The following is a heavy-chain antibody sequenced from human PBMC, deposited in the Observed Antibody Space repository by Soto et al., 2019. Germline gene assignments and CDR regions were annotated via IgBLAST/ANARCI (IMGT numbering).Heavy chain of an antibody. Sequence: AVSNFSLSKEYYRGWIRQPPGKGLEWIGSIHQSGSPYYNPSLKSRLTISIDMSKKQFSLRLSSVTAADTAVYYCARGAPRGIIHDFDSWGQGSLVTVSS. CDR1: NFSLSKEYY. V-gene: IGHV4-38-2*01. D-gene: IGHD3-10*01. CDR2: IHQSGSP. CDR3: ARGAPRGIIHDFDS. J-gene: IGHJ4*02.